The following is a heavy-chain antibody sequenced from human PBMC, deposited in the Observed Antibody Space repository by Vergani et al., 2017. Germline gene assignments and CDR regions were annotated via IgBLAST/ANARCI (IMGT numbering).Heavy chain of an antibody. D-gene: IGHD2-15*01. CDR3: ARGDCSGGSCYSYYYYYMDV. CDR1: GFTFSSYA. Sequence: QVQLVESGGGVVQPGRSLRLSCAASGFTFSSYAMHWVRPAPGQGLEWVAVISYDGSNKYYADSVKGRFTISRDNSKNTLYLQMNSLRAEDTAVYYCARGDCSGGSCYSYYYYYMDVWGKGTTVTVSS. V-gene: IGHV3-30-3*01. J-gene: IGHJ6*03. CDR2: ISYDGSNK.